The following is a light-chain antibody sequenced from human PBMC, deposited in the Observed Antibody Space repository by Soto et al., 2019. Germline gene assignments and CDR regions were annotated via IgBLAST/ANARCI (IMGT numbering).Light chain of an antibody. V-gene: IGKV3-11*01. CDR2: DAS. CDR3: QQRSQPFS. J-gene: IGKJ3*01. Sequence: EIVLTQSPATLSLSPGERATLSCRASQNIRTYMAWYQQRPGQAPRLLIYDASKRATGIPARFTGSGSGTDFTITISSLEPEDFAVYYCQQRSQPFSFGPGTKVDVK. CDR1: QNIRTY.